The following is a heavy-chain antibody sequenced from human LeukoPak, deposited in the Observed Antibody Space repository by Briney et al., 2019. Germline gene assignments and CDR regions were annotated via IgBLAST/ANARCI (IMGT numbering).Heavy chain of an antibody. CDR3: ARGLSRCSSGNCYAPNWLDS. CDR2: MDPNRGNT. Sequence: PRASVKVSCKASGYTFTSYDINWVRQAPGQGREWMGWMDPNRGNTGYAQKFQGRVPMTRSTSVNTAYMELSSLTSEDTAVYYCARGLSRCSSGNCYAPNWLDSWGQGTLVTVSS. J-gene: IGHJ5*01. V-gene: IGHV1-8*02. D-gene: IGHD2-2*01. CDR1: GYTFTSYD.